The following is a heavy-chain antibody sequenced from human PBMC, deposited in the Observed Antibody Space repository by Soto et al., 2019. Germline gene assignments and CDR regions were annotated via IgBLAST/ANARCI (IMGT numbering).Heavy chain of an antibody. J-gene: IGHJ4*02. V-gene: IGHV1-3*01. CDR2: INAGNGNT. D-gene: IGHD3-22*01. Sequence: ASVKVSCKASGYTFTSYAMHWVRQAPGQRLEWMGWINAGNGNTKYSQKFQGRVTITRDTSASTAYMELSSLRSEDTAVYYCARGLSSGYYYLGVSTGYDFDYWGQGTLVTVSS. CDR1: GYTFTSYA. CDR3: ARGLSSGYYYLGVSTGYDFDY.